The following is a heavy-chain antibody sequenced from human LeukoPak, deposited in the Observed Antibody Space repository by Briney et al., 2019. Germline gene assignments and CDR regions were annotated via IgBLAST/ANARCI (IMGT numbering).Heavy chain of an antibody. Sequence: GGSLRLSCAASGFTFSSHAMNWVRQAPGKGLEWVSSISSNINYIQYADSVKGRFTISRDNAKSSLYLQMNSLRAEDTAVYYCARRNSGYSSSWYFNDYWGQGTLVTVSS. V-gene: IGHV3-21*01. D-gene: IGHD6-13*01. CDR1: GFTFSSHA. CDR3: ARRNSGYSSSWYFNDY. CDR2: ISSNINYI. J-gene: IGHJ4*02.